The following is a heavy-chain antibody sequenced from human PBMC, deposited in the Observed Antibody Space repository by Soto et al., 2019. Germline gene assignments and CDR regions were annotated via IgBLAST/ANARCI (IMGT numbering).Heavy chain of an antibody. D-gene: IGHD3-10*01. CDR2: INPSGGST. Sequence: QVQLVQSGAEVKKPGASVKVSCKASGYTFTSYYMHWVRQAPGQGLEWMGIINPSGGSTSYAQKFQGRVTMTRDTSTCTVYMELSSLRSEDTAVYYCARAPITMVRGVIIFGDYWGQGTLVTVSS. CDR3: ARAPITMVRGVIIFGDY. V-gene: IGHV1-46*01. J-gene: IGHJ4*02. CDR1: GYTFTSYY.